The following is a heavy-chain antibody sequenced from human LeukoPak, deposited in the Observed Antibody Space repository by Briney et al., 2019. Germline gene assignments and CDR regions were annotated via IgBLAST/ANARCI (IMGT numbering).Heavy chain of an antibody. Sequence: SVKVSCKSSGGTFSSDAISWVRQAPGQGVEWMGGIIPIFGTANYAQKFQGRVTITTDESTSTAYMELSSLRSEDTAVYYCARQTGYMSAFDIWGHGTMVTVSS. CDR1: GGTFSSDA. V-gene: IGHV1-69*05. CDR2: IIPIFGTA. J-gene: IGHJ3*02. CDR3: ARQTGYMSAFDI. D-gene: IGHD6-13*01.